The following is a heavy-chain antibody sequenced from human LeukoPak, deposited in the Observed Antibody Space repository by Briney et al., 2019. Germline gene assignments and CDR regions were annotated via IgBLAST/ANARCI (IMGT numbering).Heavy chain of an antibody. D-gene: IGHD6-19*01. CDR3: ARDRERSGWYYFDY. CDR1: GGSLSSYY. CDR2: IYTSGST. V-gene: IGHV4-4*07. Sequence: SETLSLTCTVSGGSLSSYYWSWIRQPAGKGLEWIGRIYTSGSTNYNPSLKSRVTISVDTCKNQFSLKLSSVTAADTAVYCCARDRERSGWYYFDYWGQGTLVTVSS. J-gene: IGHJ4*02.